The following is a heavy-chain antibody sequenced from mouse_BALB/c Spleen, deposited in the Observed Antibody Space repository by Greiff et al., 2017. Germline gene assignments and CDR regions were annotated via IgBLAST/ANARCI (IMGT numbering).Heavy chain of an antibody. Sequence: QVHVKQSGPELVRPGVSVKISCKGSSYTFTDYAMHWVKQSHAKSLEWIGVISTYYGNTNYNQKFKGKATMTVDKSSSTAYMELARLTSEDSAVYYCAREGYYAMDYWGQGTSVTVSS. CDR3: AREGYYAMDY. CDR1: SYTFTDYA. CDR2: ISTYYGNT. V-gene: IGHV1-67*01. J-gene: IGHJ4*01.